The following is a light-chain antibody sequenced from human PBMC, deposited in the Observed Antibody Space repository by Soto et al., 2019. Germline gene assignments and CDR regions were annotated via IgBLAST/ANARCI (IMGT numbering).Light chain of an antibody. Sequence: EIVMTQSPATLSVSPGERATLSCRASQSVSSNLAWYQQKPGQAPRLLIYGASTRATGIPARFSGSGSGTESTLTISSLQSEDFAVYYCQQYNNGWTFGQGTKVEIK. J-gene: IGKJ1*01. CDR2: GAS. CDR3: QQYNNGWT. CDR1: QSVSSN. V-gene: IGKV3-15*01.